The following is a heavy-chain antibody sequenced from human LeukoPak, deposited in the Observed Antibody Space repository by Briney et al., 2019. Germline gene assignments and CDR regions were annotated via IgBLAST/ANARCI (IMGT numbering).Heavy chain of an antibody. D-gene: IGHD6-6*01. CDR3: ARDWYSSSSRHMDY. CDR2: IWYDGSNK. CDR1: GFTFSSYG. Sequence: GGSLRLSCAASGFTFSSYGMHWVRQAPGKGLEWVAVIWYDGSNKYYADSVKGPFTISRDNSKNTLYLQMNSLRAEDTAVYYCARDWYSSSSRHMDYWGQGTLVTVSS. J-gene: IGHJ4*02. V-gene: IGHV3-33*01.